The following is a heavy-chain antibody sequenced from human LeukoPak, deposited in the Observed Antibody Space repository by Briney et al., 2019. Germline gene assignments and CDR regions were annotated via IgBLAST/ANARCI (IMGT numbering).Heavy chain of an antibody. CDR1: GFTFTDYS. V-gene: IGHV3-23*01. Sequence: GGSLRLSCAASGFTFTDYSMSWVRQAPGKGLEWVSGLGRSGENRYYATSVRGRFSIFRDNSKDTVYLQMNRLRAEDTAIYYCVKDRPCETCMPMDAWGQGTTVTVSS. CDR3: VKDRPCETCMPMDA. CDR2: LGRSGENR. J-gene: IGHJ6*02. D-gene: IGHD2-2*01.